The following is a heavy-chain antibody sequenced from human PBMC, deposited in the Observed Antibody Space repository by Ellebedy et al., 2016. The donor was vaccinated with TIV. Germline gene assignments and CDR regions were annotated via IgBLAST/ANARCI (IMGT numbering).Heavy chain of an antibody. D-gene: IGHD6-19*01. J-gene: IGHJ6*02. CDR1: GFTFSSYA. CDR3: ARGGLVLYYYGMDV. V-gene: IGHV3-23*01. CDR2: ISGSGGST. Sequence: GGSLRLSXAASGFTFSSYALSWVRQAPGKGLEWVSAISGSGGSTYHADSVRGRFTISRDNSKNTLYLQMNSLRAEDTTVSYCARGGLVLYYYGMDVWGQGTTVTVSS.